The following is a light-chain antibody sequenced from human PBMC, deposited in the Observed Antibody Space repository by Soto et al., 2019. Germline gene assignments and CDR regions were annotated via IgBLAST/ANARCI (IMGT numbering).Light chain of an antibody. CDR3: QHYYGSPRT. V-gene: IGKV3-20*01. CDR1: QSVKNDY. J-gene: IGKJ2*01. Sequence: TVLTQFSATLSLSQGERATLYCRTVQSVKNDYLAWYQQKPGQAPRLLVYGIFNRATGVPARFSGSGSGTDFTLTIFGLEPEDSAVYYCQHYYGSPRTFGQGTKVDIK. CDR2: GIF.